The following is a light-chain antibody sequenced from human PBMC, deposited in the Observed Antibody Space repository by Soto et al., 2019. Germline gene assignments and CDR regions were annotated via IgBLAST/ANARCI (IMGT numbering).Light chain of an antibody. CDR2: DTS. CDR1: TGAVTSGHY. Sequence: QAVVTQESSVTVSPGGTVTLTCGSSTGAVTSGHYPYWFQQKPGQAPRTLIYDTSNKHSWTPARFSGSLLGGKAALTLSGAQPEDEADYYCLLPYSGTKRVLGDGTKVT. CDR3: LLPYSGTKRV. J-gene: IGLJ1*01. V-gene: IGLV7-46*01.